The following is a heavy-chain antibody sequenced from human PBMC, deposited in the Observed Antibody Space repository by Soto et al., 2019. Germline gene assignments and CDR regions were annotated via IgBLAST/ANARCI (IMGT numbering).Heavy chain of an antibody. J-gene: IGHJ4*02. V-gene: IGHV3-33*01. Sequence: QPGGCVRLCCAASRFTLSNHGMHWVRQAPGKGLEWVAVIWYDGSRKHYADSVEGRFTISRDDSKSTLYLQMNSLRVEDTAVYYCARDLRYYSHDCWGPGPMLPASS. D-gene: IGHD3-10*01. CDR1: RFTLSNHG. CDR2: IWYDGSRK. CDR3: ARDLRYYSHDC.